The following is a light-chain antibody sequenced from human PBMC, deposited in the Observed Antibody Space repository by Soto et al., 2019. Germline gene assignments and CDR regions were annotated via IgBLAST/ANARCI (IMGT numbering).Light chain of an antibody. CDR1: QSVSYH. J-gene: IGKJ4*01. CDR2: DAP. V-gene: IGKV3-15*01. CDR3: QKYDSWLT. Sequence: IVMTQTPATLSVSPGGRVTLSCRASQSVSYHVAWYQQKPGQTPRLVIYDAPTRATCIPARFRGSGCGTEVSLTISSLQSEDFGIYYCQKYDSWLTFGGGTKVDIK.